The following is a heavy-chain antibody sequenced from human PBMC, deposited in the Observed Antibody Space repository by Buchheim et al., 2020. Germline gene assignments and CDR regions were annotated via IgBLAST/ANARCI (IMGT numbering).Heavy chain of an antibody. V-gene: IGHV3-7*01. CDR2: IKSDGSVE. D-gene: IGHD7-27*01. Sequence: EVQLVESGGGLVQHGGSLRLSCAASGFTFSDYWMTWVRQAPGKGLEWVANIKSDGSVENYVDSVKGRFTISRANTKNLVYLQMNSLRAEDTAVYYCAKEHWGPEYWGQGIL. CDR3: AKEHWGPEY. CDR1: GFTFSDYW. J-gene: IGHJ4*02.